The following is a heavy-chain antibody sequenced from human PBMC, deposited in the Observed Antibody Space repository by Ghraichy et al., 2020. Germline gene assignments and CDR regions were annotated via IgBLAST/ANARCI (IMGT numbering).Heavy chain of an antibody. V-gene: IGHV4-31*03. D-gene: IGHD6-13*01. J-gene: IGHJ4*02. Sequence: SETLSLTCTVSGASISSGGYYWSWIRQHPGKGLEWIGSIYNRGTTSYNPSLKSRLTISVDTSKSQFSLKLTSVTAADTALYYCAREWGIWGQGILVTVSS. CDR3: AREWGI. CDR2: IYNRGTT. CDR1: GASISSGGYY.